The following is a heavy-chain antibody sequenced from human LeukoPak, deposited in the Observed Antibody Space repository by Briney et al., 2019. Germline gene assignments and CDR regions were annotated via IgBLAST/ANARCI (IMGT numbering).Heavy chain of an antibody. Sequence: PGGSLRLSCAASGFTFSSYSMNWVRQAPGKGLEWVSSISSSSSYIYYADSVKGRFTISRDNAKNSLYLQMNSLRAEDTAVYYCARDFGATPDFWSGYYNFDYWGQGTLVTVSS. CDR3: ARDFGATPDFWSGYYNFDY. CDR2: ISSSSSYI. V-gene: IGHV3-21*01. D-gene: IGHD3-3*01. J-gene: IGHJ4*02. CDR1: GFTFSSYS.